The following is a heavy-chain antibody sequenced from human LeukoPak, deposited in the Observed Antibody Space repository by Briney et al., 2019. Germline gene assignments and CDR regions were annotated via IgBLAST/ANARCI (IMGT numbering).Heavy chain of an antibody. CDR2: GDERGGT. CDR3: AKNGQSGFSFDP. Sequence: PSGTLSLTCAVSGVSISSSNWWSWVRQSPGRGLEWIGEGDERGGTKYNPSLKSRVTISADSSKNQFSLKLTSVTAADTAVYHCAKNGQSGFSFDPWGQGTLVTVSS. V-gene: IGHV4-4*02. CDR1: GVSISSSNW. D-gene: IGHD1-26*01. J-gene: IGHJ5*02.